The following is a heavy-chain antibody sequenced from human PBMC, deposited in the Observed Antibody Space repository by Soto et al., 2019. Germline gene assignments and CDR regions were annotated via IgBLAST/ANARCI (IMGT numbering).Heavy chain of an antibody. V-gene: IGHV4-39*01. CDR2: MYYRGST. CDR3: ARQRNYYGSGSQIDY. CDR1: GGSISSDDYY. J-gene: IGHJ4*02. D-gene: IGHD3-10*01. Sequence: QLQLQESGPGLVKPSETLSLTCIVSGGSISSDDYYWSWIRQPPGKGLEWIGSMYYRGSTYYNTSLRSRVAISVDTSKNQFSLKLSSVTAADTAVYYCARQRNYYGSGSQIDYWGQGTLVTVSS.